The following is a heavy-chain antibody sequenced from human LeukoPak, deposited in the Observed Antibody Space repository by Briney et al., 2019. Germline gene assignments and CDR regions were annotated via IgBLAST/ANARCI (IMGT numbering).Heavy chain of an antibody. V-gene: IGHV4-59*11. Sequence: PSETLSLTCTVSGGSISSHYWGWLRQPPGKGLEWIGYIYYSGSTNYNPSLKSRVTISVDTSKNQFSLKLSSLTAADTAVYYCAREGPYYFDYWGQGTLVTVSS. J-gene: IGHJ4*02. CDR1: GGSISSHY. CDR3: AREGPYYFDY. CDR2: IYYSGST.